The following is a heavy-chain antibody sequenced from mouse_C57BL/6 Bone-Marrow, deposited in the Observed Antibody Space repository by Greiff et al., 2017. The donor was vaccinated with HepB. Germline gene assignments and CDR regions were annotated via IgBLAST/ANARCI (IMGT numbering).Heavy chain of an antibody. Sequence: QVHVKQSGAELARPGASVKLSCKASGYTFTSYGISWVKQRTGQGLEWIGEIYPRSGNTYYNEKFKGKATLTADKSSSTAYMELRSLTSEDSAVYFCAREDYGISPFAYWGQGTLVTVSA. D-gene: IGHD1-1*01. CDR2: IYPRSGNT. J-gene: IGHJ3*01. V-gene: IGHV1-81*01. CDR3: AREDYGISPFAY. CDR1: GYTFTSYG.